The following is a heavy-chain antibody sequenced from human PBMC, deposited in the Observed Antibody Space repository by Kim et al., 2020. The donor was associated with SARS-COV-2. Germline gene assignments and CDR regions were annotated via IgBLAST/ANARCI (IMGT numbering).Heavy chain of an antibody. Sequence: GGSLRLSCAASGLSFSSSVMHWVRQASGKGLEWVGRIGSKASGYATADDVSVKGRFTISRDDSKKTAYLQMHSLKTEDTAVYYCNSGYPYYSDSWGQGTLVSVSS. V-gene: IGHV3-73*01. CDR3: NSGYPYYSDS. D-gene: IGHD3-22*01. CDR1: GLSFSSSV. CDR2: IGSKASGYAT. J-gene: IGHJ4*02.